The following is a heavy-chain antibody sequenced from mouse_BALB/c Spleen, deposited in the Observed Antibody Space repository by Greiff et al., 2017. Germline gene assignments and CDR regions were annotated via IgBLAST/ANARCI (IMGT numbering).Heavy chain of an antibody. CDR1: GFTFSSYT. V-gene: IGHV5-6-4*02. CDR3: TRGGTYCRYDVGDAMDY. J-gene: IGHJ4*01. D-gene: IGHD2-14*01. CDR2: ISSGGSST. Sequence: EVKLVESGGGLVKPGGSLKLSCAASGFTFSSYTMSWVRQSPEKRLEWVATISSGGSSTYYPDSVKGRFIISRDNAKNTLYLQMSSLKSEDTAMYYCTRGGTYCRYDVGDAMDYWGQGTSVTVSS.